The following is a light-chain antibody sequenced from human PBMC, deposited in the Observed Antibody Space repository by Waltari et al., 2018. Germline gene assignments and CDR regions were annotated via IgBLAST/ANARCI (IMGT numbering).Light chain of an antibody. CDR3: SSYTPSCTLV. V-gene: IGLV2-18*02. Sequence: QSALTKHPSVSGSPGQSVTISCSGTSSEVGTSNRVSWYQQPPGTAPKLIIFDLSSRPAGVPDRFSGSKSGSTASLTISGLQAEDEGDYYCSSYTPSCTLVFGGGTKLTVL. J-gene: IGLJ2*01. CDR2: DLS. CDR1: SSEVGTSNR.